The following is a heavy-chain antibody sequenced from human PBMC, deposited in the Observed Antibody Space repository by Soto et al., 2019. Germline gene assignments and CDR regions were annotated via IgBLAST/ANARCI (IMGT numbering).Heavy chain of an antibody. D-gene: IGHD2-21*01. Sequence: QVQLVESGGGVVQPGRSLRLSCAASGFTFSSYGMHWVRQAPGKGLEWVAVISYDGSNKYYADSVKGRFTISRDNSKNTLYLQINSLRAEDTAVYYCAKDSTGWVNYFDYWGQGTLVTVSS. CDR1: GFTFSSYG. J-gene: IGHJ4*02. CDR3: AKDSTGWVNYFDY. V-gene: IGHV3-30*18. CDR2: ISYDGSNK.